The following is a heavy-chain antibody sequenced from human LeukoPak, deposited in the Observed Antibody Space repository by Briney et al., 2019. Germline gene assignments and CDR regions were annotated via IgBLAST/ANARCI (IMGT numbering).Heavy chain of an antibody. J-gene: IGHJ4*02. CDR2: IDWNGGST. D-gene: IGHD3-22*01. CDR3: ARRYYDSTGYYYYFDY. V-gene: IGHV3-20*01. Sequence: GGSLRLSCAASGFRFDDYDMSWVRQAPGKGLEWVSYIDWNGGSTDYADSVKGRFTISRDNAKSSLYLQMNSLRPEDTALYHCARRYYDSTGYYYYFDYWGQGTLVTVSS. CDR1: GFRFDDYD.